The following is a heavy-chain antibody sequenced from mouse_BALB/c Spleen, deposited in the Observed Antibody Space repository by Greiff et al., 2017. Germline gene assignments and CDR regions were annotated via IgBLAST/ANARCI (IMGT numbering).Heavy chain of an antibody. Sequence: EVQLVESGGGLVKPGGSLKLSCAASGFTFSDYYMYWVRQTPEKRLEWVATISDGGSYTYYPDSVKGRFTISRDNAKNNLYLQMSSLRSEDTAMYYCARGRGDYDGISYYYAMDYWGQGTSVTVSS. J-gene: IGHJ4*01. CDR1: GFTFSDYY. CDR3: ARGRGDYDGISYYYAMDY. D-gene: IGHD2-4*01. V-gene: IGHV5-4*02. CDR2: ISDGGSYT.